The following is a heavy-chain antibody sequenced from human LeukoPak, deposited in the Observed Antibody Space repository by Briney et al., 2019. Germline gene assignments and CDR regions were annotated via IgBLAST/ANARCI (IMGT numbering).Heavy chain of an antibody. CDR2: IYHSGST. J-gene: IGHJ4*02. Sequence: PSETLSLTCAVSGGSISSGGYSWSWIRQPPGKGLEWIGYIYHSGSTYYNPSLKSRVTISVDRSKNQFSLKLSSVTAADTAVYYCARQKGSSSSWSDFDYWVQGTLVTVSS. D-gene: IGHD6-13*01. CDR1: GGSISSGGYS. V-gene: IGHV4-30-2*01. CDR3: ARQKGSSSSWSDFDY.